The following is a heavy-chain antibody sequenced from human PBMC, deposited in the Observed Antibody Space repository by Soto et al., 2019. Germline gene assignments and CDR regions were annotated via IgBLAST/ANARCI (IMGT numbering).Heavy chain of an antibody. J-gene: IGHJ6*02. CDR2: IFSNDEK. CDR1: GFSLSNARMG. V-gene: IGHV2-26*01. Sequence: QVTLKESGPVLVKPTETLTLTCTVSGFSLSNARMGVSWIRQPPGKALEWLAHIFSNDEKSYSTSLKSRLTISKDTSKSQVVLTMTNMDPVDTATYYCAWILGGSSWTDYYYYYSMDVWGQGTTVTVSS. CDR3: AWILGGSSWTDYYYYYSMDV. D-gene: IGHD6-13*01.